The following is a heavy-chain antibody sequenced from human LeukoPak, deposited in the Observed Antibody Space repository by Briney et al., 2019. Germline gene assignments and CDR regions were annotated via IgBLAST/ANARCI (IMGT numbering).Heavy chain of an antibody. V-gene: IGHV6-1*01. Sequence: PSQTLSLTCAISGDSVSSNSAAWDWIRQSPSRDLTWLGRTYYRSKWYNDYAVSLKSRITINPDIYKQQFSLQLHSVTPEHTAVYYCARDSGYSDCYREPFVYWGQGTLVTVSS. D-gene: IGHD5-18*01. CDR3: ARDSGYSDCYREPFVY. CDR1: GDSVSSNSAA. J-gene: IGHJ4*02. CDR2: TYYRSKWYN.